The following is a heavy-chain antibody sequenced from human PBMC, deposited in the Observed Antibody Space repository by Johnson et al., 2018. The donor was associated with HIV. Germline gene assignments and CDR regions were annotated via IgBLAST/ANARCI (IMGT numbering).Heavy chain of an antibody. CDR2: ISRDDDST. V-gene: IGHV3-43*01. CDR3: AIIPPHYYDSSGLSYSRTRHAFDI. Sequence: VQLVESGGVVVQTGGSLRLSCAASGFTFDDDTIQWVRQVPGKVREWVSLISRDDDSTYYADSLRGRSTISRDTSKNSLYMQMTSMKTEDTALYYCAIIPPHYYDSSGLSYSRTRHAFDIWGQGTMVTVSS. D-gene: IGHD3-22*01. J-gene: IGHJ3*02. CDR1: GFTFDDDT.